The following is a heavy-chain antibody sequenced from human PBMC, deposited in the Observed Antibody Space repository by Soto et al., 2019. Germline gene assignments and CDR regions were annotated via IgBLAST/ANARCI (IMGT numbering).Heavy chain of an antibody. V-gene: IGHV3-30*18. CDR1: GFTFSHYA. Sequence: QVQLVESGGGVVQPGRSLRLSCAASGFTFSHYAMHWVRQAPGKGLEWVALMSYDGSNEYYADSVKGRFTISRDNSKNKLYLQMNSLRAGDTAVYSCAKDGSHNVDYWGQGTLVTVSS. CDR2: MSYDGSNE. CDR3: AKDGSHNVDY. D-gene: IGHD1-26*01. J-gene: IGHJ4*02.